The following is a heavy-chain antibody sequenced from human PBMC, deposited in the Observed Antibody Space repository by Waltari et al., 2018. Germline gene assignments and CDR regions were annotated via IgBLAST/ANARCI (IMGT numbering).Heavy chain of an antibody. D-gene: IGHD3-10*01. J-gene: IGHJ4*02. CDR1: GYSISSGYY. Sequence: QVQLQESGPGLVKPSETLSLTCAVSGYSISSGYYWGWIAQTPGKGREWNGSIYHSGSTYYNPSLKSLVTISVDTSKNPFALKLSSVTAADTAVDYCARHRGDRGGYWGQGTLVTVSS. CDR3: ARHRGDRGGY. CDR2: IYHSGST. V-gene: IGHV4-38-2*01.